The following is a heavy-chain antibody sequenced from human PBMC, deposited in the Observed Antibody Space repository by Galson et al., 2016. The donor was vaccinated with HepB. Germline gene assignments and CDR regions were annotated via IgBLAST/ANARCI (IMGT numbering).Heavy chain of an antibody. Sequence: SVKVSCKASGYSFTNYYIHWLRRAPGEGLEWVGIINPSGGSTGYAQKFQGRVTMTRDTSTSIVHMDLTSLRSEDTAVYYCARDRGYYSHFDSWGQGTLVTVSS. CDR1: GYSFTNYY. V-gene: IGHV1-46*01. CDR2: INPSGGST. D-gene: IGHD1-26*01. J-gene: IGHJ4*02. CDR3: ARDRGYYSHFDS.